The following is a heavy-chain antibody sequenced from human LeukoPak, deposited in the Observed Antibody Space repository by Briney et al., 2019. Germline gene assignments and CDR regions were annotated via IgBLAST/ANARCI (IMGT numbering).Heavy chain of an antibody. CDR1: GYSISSGYY. CDR2: IYHSGST. V-gene: IGHV4-38-2*01. J-gene: IGHJ2*01. CDR3: ARPETPSVDTAMVHWYFDL. Sequence: PSETLSLTCAVSGYSISSGYYWGWIRPPPGKGLEWIGSIYHSGSTYYTPSLKSRGTISVDTSKNQFSLKLSSVTAADTAVYYCARPETPSVDTAMVHWYFDLWGRGTLVTVSS. D-gene: IGHD5-18*01.